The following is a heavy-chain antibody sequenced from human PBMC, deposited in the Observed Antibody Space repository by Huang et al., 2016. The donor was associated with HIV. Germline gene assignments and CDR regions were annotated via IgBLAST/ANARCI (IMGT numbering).Heavy chain of an antibody. CDR2: IHYNGST. V-gene: IGHV4-59*01. CDR1: GGSISSYY. D-gene: IGHD6-13*01. J-gene: IGHJ6*02. Sequence: QVQLQESGPGLVKPSETLSITCTVSGGSISSYYWSWIRQPPGKGLAGIGYIHYNGSTNYTPALKRRVTPSVDTSKNQFFLKLSSVTAADTAVYYCARGGPYSRDYYYYGMDVWGQGTTVTVSS. CDR3: ARGGPYSRDYYYYGMDV.